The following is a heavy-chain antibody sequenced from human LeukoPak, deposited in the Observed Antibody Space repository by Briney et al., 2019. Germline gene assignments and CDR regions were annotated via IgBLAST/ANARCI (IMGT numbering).Heavy chain of an antibody. CDR3: ARALGYCSRTSCSFDL. CDR2: IYPGDADN. V-gene: IGHV5-51*04. Sequence: GESLKISCKASGYSFRSYWIGWVRQMPGKGLEWMGSIYPGDADNRYSPSFQGRVTISADKPITTAYLQWSSLKASDTAMYYCARALGYCSRTSCSFDLWGQGTLVTVSS. D-gene: IGHD2-2*01. J-gene: IGHJ4*02. CDR1: GYSFRSYW.